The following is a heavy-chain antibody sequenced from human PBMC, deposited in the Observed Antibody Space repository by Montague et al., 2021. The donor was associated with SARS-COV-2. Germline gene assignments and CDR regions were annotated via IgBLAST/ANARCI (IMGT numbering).Heavy chain of an antibody. Sequence: SETLSLTCTVSGGSISSSSYYWGWIRQPPGKGLEWIGRIYYSGSTYYKPSLKSRVSMSVDKSWNQFSLRLTSVTAADTAVYYCARVQRGYYYGLGVSAHFDYWAQGTLVTVSS. V-gene: IGHV4-39*07. CDR3: ARVQRGYYYGLGVSAHFDY. J-gene: IGHJ4*02. CDR1: GGSISSSSYY. CDR2: IYYSGST. D-gene: IGHD3-10*01.